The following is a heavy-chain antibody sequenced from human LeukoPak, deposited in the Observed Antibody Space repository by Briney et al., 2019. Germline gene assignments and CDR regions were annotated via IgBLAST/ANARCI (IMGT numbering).Heavy chain of an antibody. CDR1: GGSISSGDYY. CDR3: ARPYYYDSRIDP. Sequence: SETLSLTCTVSGGSISSGDYYWSWIRQPPGKGLEWIAYMYYSGSTYHNPSLKSRVTMSADTSKNQLSLKLSSVTAADTAVYYCARPYYYDSRIDPWGQGILVTISS. V-gene: IGHV4-30-4*01. J-gene: IGHJ5*02. D-gene: IGHD3-22*01. CDR2: MYYSGST.